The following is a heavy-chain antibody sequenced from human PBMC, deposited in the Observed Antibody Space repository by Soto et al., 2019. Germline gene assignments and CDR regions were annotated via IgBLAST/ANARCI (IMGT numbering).Heavy chain of an antibody. CDR3: AADGSYYYDSSGIFDY. J-gene: IGHJ4*02. CDR2: IVVGSGNT. Sequence: AASVKVSCKASGFTFTSSAVQWVRQARGQRLEWIGWIVVGSGNTNYAQKFQERVTITRDMSTSTAYMELSSLRSEDTAVYYCAADGSYYYDSSGIFDYWGQGTLVTVSS. D-gene: IGHD3-22*01. CDR1: GFTFTSSA. V-gene: IGHV1-58*01.